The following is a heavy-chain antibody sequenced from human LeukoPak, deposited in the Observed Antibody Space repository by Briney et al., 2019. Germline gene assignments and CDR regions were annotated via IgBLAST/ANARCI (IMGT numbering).Heavy chain of an antibody. V-gene: IGHV3-13*01. Sequence: GGSLRLSCAASGFTFSSYGMHWVRQATGKGLEWVSAIGTAGDTYYPGSVKGRFTISRENAKNSLYLQMNSLRAGDTAVYYCARGYCTNGVCYSPPGDGYYYYGMDVWGQGTTVTVSS. D-gene: IGHD2-8*01. CDR3: ARGYCTNGVCYSPPGDGYYYYGMDV. J-gene: IGHJ6*02. CDR1: GFTFSSYG. CDR2: IGTAGDT.